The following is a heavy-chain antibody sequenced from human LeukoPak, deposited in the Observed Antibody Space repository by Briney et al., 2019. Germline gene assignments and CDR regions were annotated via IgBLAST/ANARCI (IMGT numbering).Heavy chain of an antibody. J-gene: IGHJ4*02. CDR1: GFTFDDYA. CDR2: ISWNSGSI. CDR3: ATEPADSSGYYSDY. V-gene: IGHV3-9*01. D-gene: IGHD3-22*01. Sequence: GGSLRLSCAASGFTFDDYAMHWVRQAPGKGLEWVSGISWNSGSIGYADSVKGRFTISRDNAKNSLYLQMNSLRAEDTALYYCATEPADSSGYYSDYWGQGTLVTVSS.